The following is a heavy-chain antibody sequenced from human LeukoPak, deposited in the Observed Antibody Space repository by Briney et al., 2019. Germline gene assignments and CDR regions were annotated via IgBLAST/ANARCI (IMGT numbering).Heavy chain of an antibody. CDR2: IYPVDSDT. V-gene: IGHV5-51*01. CDR1: GYPFTNYW. CDR3: ARYVGVGSSLSFDY. Sequence: GESLKISCKGSGYPFTNYWIGWVRQMPGKGLEWMGIIYPVDSDTRYSPSFQGQVTISADKSISTVYLQWSSLKASDTAMYYCARYVGVGSSLSFDYWGQGTLVTVSS. D-gene: IGHD6-6*01. J-gene: IGHJ4*02.